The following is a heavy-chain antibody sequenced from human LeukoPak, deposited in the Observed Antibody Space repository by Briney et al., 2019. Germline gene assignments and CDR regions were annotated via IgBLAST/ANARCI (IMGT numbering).Heavy chain of an antibody. Sequence: GRSLRLSCAASGFSFSSYAMHWVRQAPGKGLEWVAIISYDGNNKYYADSVKGRFTISRDNSKNTLYLQMNSLRAEDTAVYYCAREWTTGFDYWGQGTLVTVSS. D-gene: IGHD4-11*01. CDR1: GFSFSSYA. V-gene: IGHV3-30*01. CDR3: AREWTTGFDY. J-gene: IGHJ4*02. CDR2: ISYDGNNK.